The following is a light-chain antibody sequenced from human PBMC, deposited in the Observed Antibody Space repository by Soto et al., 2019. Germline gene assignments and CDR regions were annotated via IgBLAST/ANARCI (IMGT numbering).Light chain of an antibody. CDR3: QSYDSGTLDV. J-gene: IGLJ1*01. CDR1: SGRIASNY. V-gene: IGLV6-57*04. Sequence: NFMLTQPHSVSASPGKTVTISCTRSSGRIASNYVQWYQQRPGSAPTTVIYEDNQRPSAFPDRFSGSIDSSSNSASLTISGLQTEDEADYYCQSYDSGTLDVFGTGTKVTVL. CDR2: EDN.